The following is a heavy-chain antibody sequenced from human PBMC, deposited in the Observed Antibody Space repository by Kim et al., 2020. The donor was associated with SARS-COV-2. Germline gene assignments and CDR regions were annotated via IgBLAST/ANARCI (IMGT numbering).Heavy chain of an antibody. CDR1: GYTFTSYG. D-gene: IGHD2-21*02. CDR3: ARFNCGGDCFPYYYDVMDV. CDR2: ISAYNGNT. V-gene: IGHV1-18*01. J-gene: IGHJ6*02. Sequence: ASVKVSCKASGYTFTSYGISWVRQAPGQGLEWMGWISAYNGNTNYAQKLQRRVTMTTDTSTSTAYMELRSLRSDDTAVYYCARFNCGGDCFPYYYDVMDVRGQGTTVTVSS.